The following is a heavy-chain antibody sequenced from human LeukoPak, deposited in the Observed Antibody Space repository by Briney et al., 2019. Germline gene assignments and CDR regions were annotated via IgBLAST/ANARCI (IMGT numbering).Heavy chain of an antibody. D-gene: IGHD3-22*01. CDR2: IYYSGST. Sequence: SETLSLTCTVSGGSISSGGYYWSWIRQLPGKGLEWIGYIYYSGSTYYNPSLKSRVTISVDTSKNQFSLKLSSVTAADTAVYYCARVRRYYYDSSRSFDYWGQGTLVTVSS. J-gene: IGHJ4*02. CDR3: ARVRRYYYDSSRSFDY. V-gene: IGHV4-31*03. CDR1: GGSISSGGYY.